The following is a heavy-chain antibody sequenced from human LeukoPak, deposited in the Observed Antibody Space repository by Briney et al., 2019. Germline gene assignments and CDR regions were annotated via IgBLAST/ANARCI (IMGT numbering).Heavy chain of an antibody. CDR1: GYTFTGYY. D-gene: IGHD3-3*01. Sequence: GASVKVSCKASGYTFTGYYMHWVRQAPGQGLEWMGWINPSSGGTNYAQKFQGRVTMTRDTSISTAYMELSRLRSDDTAVYYCARDSGVFITTLSWFDPWGQGTLVTVSS. CDR2: INPSSGGT. J-gene: IGHJ5*02. CDR3: ARDSGVFITTLSWFDP. V-gene: IGHV1-2*02.